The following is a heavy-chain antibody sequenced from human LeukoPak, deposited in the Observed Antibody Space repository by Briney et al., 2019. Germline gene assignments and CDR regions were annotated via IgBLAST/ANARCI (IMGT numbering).Heavy chain of an antibody. D-gene: IGHD3-22*01. CDR3: ATEYYYDSSGRLGGAFDI. Sequence: ASVKVSCKASGYTFTSYGISWVRQAPGQGLEWMGWISAYNGNTNYAQKLQGRVTMTTDTSTSTAYMELSSLRSEDTAVYYCATEYYYDSSGRLGGAFDIWGQGTMVTVSS. CDR2: ISAYNGNT. V-gene: IGHV1-18*01. CDR1: GYTFTSYG. J-gene: IGHJ3*02.